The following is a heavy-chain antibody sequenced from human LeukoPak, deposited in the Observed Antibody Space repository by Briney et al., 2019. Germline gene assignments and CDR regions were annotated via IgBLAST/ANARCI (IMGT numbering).Heavy chain of an antibody. V-gene: IGHV3-48*01. J-gene: IGHJ6*03. Sequence: PGGSLRLSCAASGFTFSSYSMNWVRQAPGKGLEWVSYISSSSSTIYYADSVKGRFTISRDNAKNSLYLQMNSLRAEDTAVYYCARETPRLQVAHYYYYMDVWGKGPRSPSP. D-gene: IGHD4-11*01. CDR2: ISSSSSTI. CDR1: GFTFSSYS. CDR3: ARETPRLQVAHYYYYMDV.